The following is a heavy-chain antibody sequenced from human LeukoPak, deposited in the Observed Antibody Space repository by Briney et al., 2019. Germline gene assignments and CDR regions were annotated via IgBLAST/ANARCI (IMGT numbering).Heavy chain of an antibody. CDR1: GFTFSSYA. V-gene: IGHV3-30*14. CDR3: ARGYYYMDV. Sequence: TGGSLRLSCAASGFTFSSYAMHWVRQDPGKGLEWVALISSDGSNEYYADSVKGRFTISRDNSKNTLYLQMHSLRAEDTAVYYCARGYYYMDVWGKGTTITVSS. CDR2: ISSDGSNE. J-gene: IGHJ6*03.